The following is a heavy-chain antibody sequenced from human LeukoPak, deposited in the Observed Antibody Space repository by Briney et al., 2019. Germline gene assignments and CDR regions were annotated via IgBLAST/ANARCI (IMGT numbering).Heavy chain of an antibody. CDR3: AKDRDGYCSGGSCYYDAFDI. J-gene: IGHJ3*02. CDR2: ISGNGYST. Sequence: GGSLRLSCAASGFTFSSYEMNWVRQAPGKGLEWVSVISGNGYSTYYADSVKGRFTISRDNPKNTLYLQMNSLRAEDTAVYYCAKDRDGYCSGGSCYYDAFDIWGQGTMVTVSS. CDR1: GFTFSSYE. D-gene: IGHD2-15*01. V-gene: IGHV3-23*01.